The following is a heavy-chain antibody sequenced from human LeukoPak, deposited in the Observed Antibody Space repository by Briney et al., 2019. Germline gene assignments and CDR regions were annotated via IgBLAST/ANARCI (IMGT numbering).Heavy chain of an antibody. J-gene: IGHJ4*02. Sequence: GASVKLSFKAFGYTITGYYIHWVRQAPGQGLEWMGWINPNNGGTNSAQKFQGRVTMTRDTSIGTAYMELNRLTYDDTAVYYCGRDRHWNQGNFDYSGRGTVVTVSS. CDR3: GRDRHWNQGNFDY. CDR2: INPNNGGT. CDR1: GYTITGYY. D-gene: IGHD1-1*01. V-gene: IGHV1-2*02.